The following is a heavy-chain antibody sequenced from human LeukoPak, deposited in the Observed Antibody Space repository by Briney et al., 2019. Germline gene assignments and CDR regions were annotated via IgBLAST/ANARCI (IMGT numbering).Heavy chain of an antibody. V-gene: IGHV3-23*01. CDR3: AKVQLWPRMAWFDY. J-gene: IGHJ4*02. CDR2: ISGSGGST. CDR1: GFTFSSYA. D-gene: IGHD5-24*01. Sequence: GGSLRLSCAASGFTFSSYAMSWVRQAPGKGLEWVSAISGSGGSTYYADSVKGRFTFSRANSKNTLYLQMNILRAEDTAVYYCAKVQLWPRMAWFDYWGQGTLVTVSS.